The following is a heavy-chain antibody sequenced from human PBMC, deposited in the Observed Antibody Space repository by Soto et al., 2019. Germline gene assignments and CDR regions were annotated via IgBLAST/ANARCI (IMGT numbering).Heavy chain of an antibody. Sequence: SVKVSCKASGGTFSSYAISWVRQAPGQGLEWMGGIIPIFGTANYAQKFQGRVTITADESTSTAYMELSSLRSEDTAVYYCARGGLGYCSGGSCYSGYYYYGMDVWGQGTTVTVSS. CDR2: IIPIFGTA. V-gene: IGHV1-69*13. J-gene: IGHJ6*02. CDR3: ARGGLGYCSGGSCYSGYYYYGMDV. D-gene: IGHD2-15*01. CDR1: GGTFSSYA.